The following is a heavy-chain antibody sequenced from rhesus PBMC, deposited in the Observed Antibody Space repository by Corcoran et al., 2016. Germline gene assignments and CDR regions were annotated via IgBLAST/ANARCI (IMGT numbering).Heavy chain of an antibody. V-gene: IGHV4-93*02. J-gene: IGHJ4*01. CDR1: GGSISSSNW. CDR3: ARQHSSGWSDY. D-gene: IGHD6S26*01. CDR2: IYVMGRNT. Sequence: QVQLQESGPAVVKTSATLSLTCAVSGGSISSSNWGSWLRQSPGTGRAWIGGIYVMGRNTAYNLSRKSRVSNSIEPAKNQFSLKLRSGAAADTAVYYCARQHSSGWSDYWGQGVLVTVSS.